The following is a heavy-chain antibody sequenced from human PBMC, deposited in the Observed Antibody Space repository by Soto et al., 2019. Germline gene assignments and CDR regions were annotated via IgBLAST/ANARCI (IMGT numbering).Heavy chain of an antibody. CDR1: GGSLSGNY. CDR2: TKHTGST. Sequence: PSERMSLTWALDGGSLSGNYWTWIRQSPGKGLEWIGETKHTGSTTYKPSLKTRATIPVDTSQNQFSLKLSSLPATDTAVYYCAREVDSSGYCFDYWGQGTLVTVSS. J-gene: IGHJ4*02. D-gene: IGHD3-22*01. V-gene: IGHV4-34*01. CDR3: AREVDSSGYCFDY.